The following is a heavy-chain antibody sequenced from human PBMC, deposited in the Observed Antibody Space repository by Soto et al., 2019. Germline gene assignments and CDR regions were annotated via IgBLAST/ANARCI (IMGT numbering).Heavy chain of an antibody. CDR3: ARLNSGWHQTFDS. D-gene: IGHD6-25*01. CDR2: ISYSGST. CDR1: GGSISSVGYF. Sequence: QVQLESSGPGLVKPSQTLSLTCTVSGGSISSVGYFWTWIRQHPAKGLEWIGHISYSGSTYFIPFLRTRLCMSVATSKNPFSLNLTSVTVADPALYYCARLNSGWHQTFDSWGQGSLVTVSS. J-gene: IGHJ5*01. V-gene: IGHV4-31*03.